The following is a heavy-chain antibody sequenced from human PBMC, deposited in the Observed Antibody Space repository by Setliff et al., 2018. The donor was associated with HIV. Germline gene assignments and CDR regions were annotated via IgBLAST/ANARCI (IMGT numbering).Heavy chain of an antibody. V-gene: IGHV1-69*05. D-gene: IGHD3-22*01. CDR3: ATSHYYDSSAYYIELYYLDY. J-gene: IGHJ4*02. CDR2: STPRVDTT. CDR1: GGTFSRYG. Sequence: ASVKVSCKASGGTFSRYGITWVRQAPGQGLEWMGGSTPRVDTTNYAQKFQGRVTITTDASTNTVYMELSSLRSDDTAVYYCATSHYYDSSAYYIELYYLDYWGQGTLVTVSS.